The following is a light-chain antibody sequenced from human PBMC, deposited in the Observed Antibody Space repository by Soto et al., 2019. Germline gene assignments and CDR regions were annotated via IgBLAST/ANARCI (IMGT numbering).Light chain of an antibody. V-gene: IGKV3-20*01. Sequence: EIVLTQSPGTLSLSPGERATLSCRASQSVSSSYFAWYQQRFGQAPRLLIYGASSRATGIPDRFSGSGSGTDFTLTISRLEPEDFAVYYCQQYGSPSWTFGQGTKVEIK. CDR1: QSVSSSY. CDR2: GAS. J-gene: IGKJ1*01. CDR3: QQYGSPSWT.